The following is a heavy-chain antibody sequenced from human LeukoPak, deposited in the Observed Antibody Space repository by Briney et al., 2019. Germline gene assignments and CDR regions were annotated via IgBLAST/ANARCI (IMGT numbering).Heavy chain of an antibody. V-gene: IGHV1-69*13. D-gene: IGHD4-17*01. J-gene: IGHJ3*02. Sequence: GASVKVSCKASGGTFSSYAISWVRRAPGQGLEWMGGIIPIFGTANYAQKFQGRVTITADESTSTAYMELSSLRPEDTAVYYCARGGTVTTPLDAFDIWGQGTMVTVSS. CDR1: GGTFSSYA. CDR3: ARGGTVTTPLDAFDI. CDR2: IIPIFGTA.